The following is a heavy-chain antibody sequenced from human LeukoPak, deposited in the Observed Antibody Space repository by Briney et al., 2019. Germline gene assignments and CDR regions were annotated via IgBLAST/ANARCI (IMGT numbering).Heavy chain of an antibody. D-gene: IGHD6-13*01. Sequence: GGSLRLSCAASGFTFSSYSMNWVRQAPGKGLEWVSSISSSSSYIYYADSVKGRFTISRDNAKNSLYLQMNSLRAEDTAVYYCARGDSSSWYPFPSIQNWFDPWGQGTLVTVSS. CDR3: ARGDSSSWYPFPSIQNWFDP. CDR1: GFTFSSYS. J-gene: IGHJ5*02. CDR2: ISSSSSYI. V-gene: IGHV3-21*01.